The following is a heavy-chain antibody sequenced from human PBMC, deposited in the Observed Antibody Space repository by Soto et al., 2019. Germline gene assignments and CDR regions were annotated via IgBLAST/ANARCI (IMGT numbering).Heavy chain of an antibody. CDR2: INPNSGGT. J-gene: IGHJ4*02. D-gene: IGHD3-9*01. Sequence: GASVKVSCKASGYTFTGYYMHWVRQAPEQGLEWMGWINPNSGGTNYAQKFQGWVTMTRDTSISTAYMELSRLRSDDTAVYYCARGGPVLRYFDWLHSWGQGTLVTVSS. V-gene: IGHV1-2*04. CDR3: ARGGPVLRYFDWLHS. CDR1: GYTFTGYY.